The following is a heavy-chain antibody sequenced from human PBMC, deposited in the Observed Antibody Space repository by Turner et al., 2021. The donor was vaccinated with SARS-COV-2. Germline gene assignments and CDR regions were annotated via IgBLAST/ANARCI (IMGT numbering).Heavy chain of an antibody. J-gene: IGHJ4*02. Sequence: QLQLFLSVAEVKKPGASVKVSCKASGYTFSNYDINWVRQVTGQGLGWMGWMNPNSGNTGYAQKFQGRVNMTRNTSISTAYMELSSLRSEDTAVYYCAKGVRGAMIVVVIPYFDYWGQGTLVTVSS. D-gene: IGHD3-22*01. CDR1: GYTFSNYD. V-gene: IGHV1-8*01. CDR2: MNPNSGNT. CDR3: AKGVRGAMIVVVIPYFDY.